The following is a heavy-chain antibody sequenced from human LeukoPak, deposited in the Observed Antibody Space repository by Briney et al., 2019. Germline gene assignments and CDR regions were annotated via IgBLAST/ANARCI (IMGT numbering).Heavy chain of an antibody. V-gene: IGHV4-4*07. J-gene: IGHJ3*01. Sequence: SETLSLTCNVSGGAITKYSWNWIRQPAGKGLEWFGRIYVSGSTDYNPSLKSRVSMSIDTSKNRISLKLNSVTAADTAVYYCAGIETGTSRLISTFDLWGLGTMVTVSS. CDR1: GGAITKYS. CDR3: AGIETGTSRLISTFDL. D-gene: IGHD3-10*01. CDR2: IYVSGST.